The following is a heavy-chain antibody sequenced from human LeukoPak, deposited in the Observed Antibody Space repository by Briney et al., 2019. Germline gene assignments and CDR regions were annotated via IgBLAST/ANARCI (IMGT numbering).Heavy chain of an antibody. J-gene: IGHJ4*02. V-gene: IGHV3-21*01. CDR3: TVPGGVGYDYSAYFDY. Sequence: GGSLRLSCAASGFTFSSYSMNWVRQAPGKGLEWVSSISSSSSYIYYADSVKGRFTISRDNAKNSLYLQMNSLRAEDTAVYYCTVPGGVGYDYSAYFDYWGQGTLVTVSS. CDR1: GFTFSSYS. D-gene: IGHD5-12*01. CDR2: ISSSSSYI.